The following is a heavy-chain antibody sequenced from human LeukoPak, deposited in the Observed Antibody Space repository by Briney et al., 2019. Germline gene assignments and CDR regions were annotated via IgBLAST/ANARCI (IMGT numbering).Heavy chain of an antibody. J-gene: IGHJ6*03. CDR2: IRYDGSNK. V-gene: IGHV3-30*02. Sequence: GGSLRLSCAASGFTFSSYGMHWVRQAPGKELEWVAFIRYDGSNKYYADSVKGRFTISRDNSKNTLYLQMNSLRAEDTAVYYCAKPLQAYYYMDVWGKGTTVTVSS. CDR1: GFTFSSYG. CDR3: AKPLQAYYYMDV.